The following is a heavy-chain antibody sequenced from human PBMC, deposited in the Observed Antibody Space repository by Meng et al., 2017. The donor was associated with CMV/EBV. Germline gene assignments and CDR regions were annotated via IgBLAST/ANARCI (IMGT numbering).Heavy chain of an antibody. J-gene: IGHJ6*02. D-gene: IGHD5-18*01. CDR1: GFTVSSNEM. CDR2: IYYSGST. CDR3: ARWLRGMDV. V-gene: IGHV4-39*07. Sequence: ESLKISCAASGFTVSSNEMSWVRQAPGKGLEWIGSIYYSGSTYYNPSLKSRVTISVDTSKNQFSLKLSSVTAADTAVYYCARWLRGMDVWGQGTTVTVSS.